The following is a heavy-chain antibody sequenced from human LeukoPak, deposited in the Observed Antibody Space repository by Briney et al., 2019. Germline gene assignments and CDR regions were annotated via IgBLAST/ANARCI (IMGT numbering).Heavy chain of an antibody. J-gene: IGHJ3*02. D-gene: IGHD4-11*01. Sequence: GGSLRLSCAASGFTFSSYEMNWVRQAPGKGLEWVSYISSSGSTIYYAASVKGRFTISRDNAKNSLYLQMNSLRAEDTAVYYCARESVDAFDIWGQGTMVTVSS. CDR3: ARESVDAFDI. V-gene: IGHV3-48*03. CDR1: GFTFSSYE. CDR2: ISSSGSTI.